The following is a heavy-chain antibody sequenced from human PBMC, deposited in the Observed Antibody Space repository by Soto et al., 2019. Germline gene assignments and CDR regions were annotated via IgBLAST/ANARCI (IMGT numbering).Heavy chain of an antibody. CDR2: IIPIFGTA. Sequence: QVQLVRSGAEVKKPGSSVKVSCKASGGTFSSYAISWVRQAPGQGLEWMGGIIPIFGTADYAQKFQGRVTITADESTSTAYMELSSLRSEDTAVYYCASVETQRYYYGMDVWGQGSTVTVSS. J-gene: IGHJ6*02. CDR3: ASVETQRYYYGMDV. V-gene: IGHV1-69*12. CDR1: GGTFSSYA. D-gene: IGHD2-15*01.